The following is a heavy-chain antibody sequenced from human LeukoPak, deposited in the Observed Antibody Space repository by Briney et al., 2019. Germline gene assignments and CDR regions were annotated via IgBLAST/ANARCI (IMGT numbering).Heavy chain of an antibody. J-gene: IGHJ5*02. D-gene: IGHD5-18*01. CDR2: IYYSGST. V-gene: IGHV4-39*01. Sequence: SETLSLTCTVSGGSISSSSYYWGWIRQPPGKGLERIGSIYYSGSTYYNPSLKGRVTISVDTSKNQFSLKLSSVTAADTAVYYCARQEWIQLWLEAPNWFDPWGQGTLVTVSS. CDR3: ARQEWIQLWLEAPNWFDP. CDR1: GGSISSSSYY.